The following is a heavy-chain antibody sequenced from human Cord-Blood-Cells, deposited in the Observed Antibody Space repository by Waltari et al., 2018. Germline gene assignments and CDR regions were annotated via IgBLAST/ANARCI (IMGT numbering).Heavy chain of an antibody. CDR2: INHSGRN. Sequence: QVQLQQWGAGLLKPSETLSLTCAVYGGSFSGYYWSWIRQPPGKGLEWIGEINHSGRNNYNPSLKRPVTISVDTSKNQFSLKLSSVTAAYTAVYYCAIYSGSYYYYYYMDVWGKGTTVTVSS. CDR3: AIYSGSYYYYYYMDV. V-gene: IGHV4-34*01. CDR1: GGSFSGYY. J-gene: IGHJ6*03. D-gene: IGHD1-26*01.